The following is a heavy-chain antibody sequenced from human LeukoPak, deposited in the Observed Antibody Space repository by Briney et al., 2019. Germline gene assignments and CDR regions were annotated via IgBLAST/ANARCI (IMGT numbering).Heavy chain of an antibody. CDR2: IYTSGST. D-gene: IGHD6-6*01. CDR1: GGSISSYY. J-gene: IGHJ4*02. CDR3: ARVRIAAYYFDY. Sequence: SETLSLTCTVSGGSISSYYWSWVRQPAGKGLEWIGRIYTSGSTNYNPSPKSRVTMSVDTSKNQFSLKLSSVTAADTAVYYCARVRIAAYYFDYWGQGTLVTVSS. V-gene: IGHV4-4*07.